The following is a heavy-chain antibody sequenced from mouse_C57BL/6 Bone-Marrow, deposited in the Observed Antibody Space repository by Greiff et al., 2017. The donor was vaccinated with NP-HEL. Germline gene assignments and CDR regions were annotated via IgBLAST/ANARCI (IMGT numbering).Heavy chain of an antibody. J-gene: IGHJ2*01. CDR2: IDPSDSYT. V-gene: IGHV1-69*01. Sequence: VQLQQPGAELVMPGASVKLSCKASGYTFTSYWMHWVKQRPGQGLEWIGEIDPSDSYTNYNQKFKGKATLTADKSSSTAYLQLSSLTSEDSAVYYCARLVGYGGRGTTLTVSA. CDR1: GYTFTSYW. CDR3: ARLVGY.